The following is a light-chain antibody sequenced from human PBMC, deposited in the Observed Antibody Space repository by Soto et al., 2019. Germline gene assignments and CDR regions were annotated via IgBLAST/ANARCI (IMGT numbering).Light chain of an antibody. CDR2: DAS. CDR1: QGISSY. Sequence: IRMTQSPSSLSGSTGDRVTITFRASQGISSYLAWYQQKPGKAPKLLIYDASNLEAGVPSRFRGSGSGTDFTFTISRLQPEDIATYYCQQYENLPTFGQGTRLEIK. J-gene: IGKJ5*01. CDR3: QQYENLPT. V-gene: IGKV1-33*01.